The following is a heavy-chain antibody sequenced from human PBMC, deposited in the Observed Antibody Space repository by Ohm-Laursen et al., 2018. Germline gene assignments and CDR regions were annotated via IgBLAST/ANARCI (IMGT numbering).Heavy chain of an antibody. CDR2: IAGGNT. CDR1: GITLGSFA. V-gene: IGHV3-23*01. CDR3: AKDRTTVFDYYSDY. J-gene: IGHJ4*02. Sequence: GSLRLSCAAAGITLGSFATRWVRQAPGKGLEWVSSIAGGNTYYADSVKGRFTISRDNSKNTLYLQMNSLRAEDTAVYYCAKDRTTVFDYYSDYWGQGTLVTVSS. D-gene: IGHD4-17*01.